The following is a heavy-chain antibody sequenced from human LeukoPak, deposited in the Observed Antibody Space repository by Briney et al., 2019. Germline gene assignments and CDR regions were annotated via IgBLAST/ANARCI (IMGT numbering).Heavy chain of an antibody. J-gene: IGHJ4*02. CDR2: INPNSGDT. V-gene: IGHV1-2*02. CDR1: GYSFTGYY. Sequence: GASVKVSCKASGYSFTGYYMHWVRQAPGQGLEWMGWINPNSGDTKYAQKFQGRVTMTRDTSISTAYMELSRLRSDDTAVYYCARELYDYVWGSYRPLLFDYWGQGTLVTVSS. CDR3: ARELYDYVWGSYRPLLFDY. D-gene: IGHD3-16*02.